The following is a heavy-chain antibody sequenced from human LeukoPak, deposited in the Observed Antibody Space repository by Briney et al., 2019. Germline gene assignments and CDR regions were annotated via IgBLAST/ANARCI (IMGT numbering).Heavy chain of an antibody. CDR3: ARGPYGDPMDY. V-gene: IGHV4-34*01. CDR2: INHSGST. Sequence: QPSETLSLTCAVYGESFSGYYWSWIRQPPGKGLEWIGEINHSGSTNYNPSLKSRVTISVDTSKNQFSLKLSSVTAADTAVYYCARGPYGDPMDYWGQGTLVTVSS. CDR1: GESFSGYY. J-gene: IGHJ4*02. D-gene: IGHD4-17*01.